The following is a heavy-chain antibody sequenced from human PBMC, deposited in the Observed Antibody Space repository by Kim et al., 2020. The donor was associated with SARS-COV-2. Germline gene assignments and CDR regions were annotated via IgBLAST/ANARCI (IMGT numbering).Heavy chain of an antibody. V-gene: IGHV3-43*02. D-gene: IGHD6-19*01. CDR3: SKASGWLPRY. CDR1: GFTFADYV. Sequence: GGSLRLSCAASGFTFADYVMNWVRQAPGKGLEWVALVSGDGGTTYYADSVKGRFTISRDNSKDSLYLQMNSLRTDDTAFYYCSKASGWLPRYWGQGTLVTVPS. J-gene: IGHJ4*02. CDR2: VSGDGGTT.